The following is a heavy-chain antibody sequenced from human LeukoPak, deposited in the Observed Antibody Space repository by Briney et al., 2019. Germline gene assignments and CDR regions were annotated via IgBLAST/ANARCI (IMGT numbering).Heavy chain of an antibody. J-gene: IGHJ4*02. V-gene: IGHV1-18*01. Sequence: ASVKVSCKASGYTFTSYGINWVRQAPGQGLEWMGWISTYNGNTNYAQKLQGRGTMTTDTSTSTAYMELRSLRSHDTAVYYCARESNDYVWGSSPTFDYWGQGPLVTVSS. CDR2: ISTYNGNT. CDR1: GYTFTSYG. D-gene: IGHD3-16*01. CDR3: ARESNDYVWGSSPTFDY.